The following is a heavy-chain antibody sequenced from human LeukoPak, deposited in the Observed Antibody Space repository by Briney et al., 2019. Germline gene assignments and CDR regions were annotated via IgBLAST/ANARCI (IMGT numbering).Heavy chain of an antibody. CDR2: ISAYNGNT. D-gene: IGHD6-13*01. V-gene: IGHV1-18*01. CDR1: GYTFTSYG. J-gene: IGHJ4*02. CDR3: ARDGQQQLVTRSDY. Sequence: ASVKVSCKASGYTFTSYGISWVRQAPGRGLEWMGWISAYNGNTNYAQKLQGRVTMTTDTSTSTAYMELRSLRSDDTAVYYCARDGQQQLVTRSDYWGQGTLVTVSS.